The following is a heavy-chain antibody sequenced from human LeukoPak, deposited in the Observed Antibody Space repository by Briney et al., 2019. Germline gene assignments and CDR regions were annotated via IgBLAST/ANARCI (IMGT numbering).Heavy chain of an antibody. CDR3: ARRYCSGNSCYFDY. J-gene: IGHJ4*02. CDR2: IYHSGGT. V-gene: IGHV4-38-2*02. Sequence: PSETLSLTCTVSGYSISSGYYWGWIRQPPGKGLEWIGSIYHSGGTYYNPSLKSRVTISVDTSKNQFSLKLSSVTAADTAVFYCARRYCSGNSCYFDYWGQGALVTVSS. D-gene: IGHD2-15*01. CDR1: GYSISSGYY.